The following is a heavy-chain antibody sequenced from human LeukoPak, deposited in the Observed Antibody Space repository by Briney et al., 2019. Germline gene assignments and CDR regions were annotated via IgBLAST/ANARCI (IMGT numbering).Heavy chain of an antibody. J-gene: IGHJ5*02. CDR3: AKDSLLKVLSPVAVA. CDR2: IKQDGSEK. V-gene: IGHV3-7*01. D-gene: IGHD4/OR15-4a*01. Sequence: PGGSLRLSCAASGFTFRNYWMGWVRQAPGKGLEWVANIKQDGSEKYYVDSVRGRFAISRDNAKNSLFLQMNTLRVEDTAVYYCAKDSLLKVLSPVAVAWGQGILVTVSS. CDR1: GFTFRNYW.